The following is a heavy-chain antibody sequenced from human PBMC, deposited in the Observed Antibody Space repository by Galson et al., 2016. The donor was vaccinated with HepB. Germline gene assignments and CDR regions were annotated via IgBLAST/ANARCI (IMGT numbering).Heavy chain of an antibody. D-gene: IGHD4/OR15-4a*01. J-gene: IGHJ6*02. Sequence: SVKVSCKASGNTFSTYDFNWVRQAPGQGLEWMGWMNPNSGNTGCAQKFQGRVTMTRNTSISTAYMELSSLKSEDTAVYYCAVPRLTTILGEDYYYFGLDVWGQGTTVTVSS. CDR2: MNPNSGNT. V-gene: IGHV1-8*01. CDR1: GNTFSTYD. CDR3: AVPRLTTILGEDYYYFGLDV.